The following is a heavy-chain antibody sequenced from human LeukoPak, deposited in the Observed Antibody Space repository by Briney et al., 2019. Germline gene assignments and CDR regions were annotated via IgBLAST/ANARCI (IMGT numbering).Heavy chain of an antibody. CDR2: IKQDGSEK. CDR1: GFTFSSYW. V-gene: IGHV3-7*01. CDR3: AGVLDGYYDSSGYYFDY. Sequence: GGSLRLSCAASGFTFSSYWMSWVRQAPGKGLEWVANIKQDGSEKYYVDSVKGRFTISRDNAKNSLYLQMNSLRAEDTAVYYCAGVLDGYYDSSGYYFDYWGQGTLVTVSS. D-gene: IGHD3-22*01. J-gene: IGHJ4*02.